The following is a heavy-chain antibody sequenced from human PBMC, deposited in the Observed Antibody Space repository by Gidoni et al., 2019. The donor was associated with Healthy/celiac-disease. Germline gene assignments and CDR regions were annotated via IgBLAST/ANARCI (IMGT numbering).Heavy chain of an antibody. D-gene: IGHD6-13*01. CDR1: GFSLITSGMC. V-gene: IGHV2-70*15. CDR3: ARIRPGESSSWYYFDY. J-gene: IGHJ4*02. Sequence: QVTLRESGPALVKPTQTLTLTCTFSGFSLITSGMCVSWIRQPPGKALEWLARIDWDDDKYYSTSLKTRLTISKDTSKNQVVLTMTNMDPVDTATYYCARIRPGESSSWYYFDYWGQGTLVTVSS. CDR2: IDWDDDK.